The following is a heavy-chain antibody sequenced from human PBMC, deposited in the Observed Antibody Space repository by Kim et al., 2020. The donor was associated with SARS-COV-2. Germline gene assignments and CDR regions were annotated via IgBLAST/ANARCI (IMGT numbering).Heavy chain of an antibody. CDR2: ISGSGGST. V-gene: IGHV3-23*01. D-gene: IGHD3-9*01. CDR3: AKDSTRYDILTGLDY. Sequence: GGSLRLSCAASGFTFSSYAMSWVRQAPGKGLEWVSAISGSGGSTYYADSVKGRFTISRDNSKNTLYLQMNNLRAEDTAVYYCAKDSTRYDILTGLDYWGQGTLVTVSS. J-gene: IGHJ4*02. CDR1: GFTFSSYA.